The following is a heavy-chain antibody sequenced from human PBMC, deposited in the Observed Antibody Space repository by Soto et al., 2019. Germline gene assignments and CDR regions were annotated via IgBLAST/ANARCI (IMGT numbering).Heavy chain of an antibody. D-gene: IGHD1-1*01. V-gene: IGHV3-13*01. Sequence: EVQLVASGGGLVQPGGSLRLSCAASGFTFSGSDMNWVRHTRGKGLEWVSGIGTGGDTYYADSVRGRFTISREDAKGSLYLQMNSLRVEDSAVYYCVRETGFTTTSDAFNIWGQGTRVTVSS. CDR2: IGTGGDT. J-gene: IGHJ3*02. CDR1: GFTFSGSD. CDR3: VRETGFTTTSDAFNI.